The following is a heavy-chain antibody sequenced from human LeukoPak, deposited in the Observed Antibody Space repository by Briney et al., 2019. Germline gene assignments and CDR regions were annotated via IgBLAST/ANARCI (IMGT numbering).Heavy chain of an antibody. CDR3: ARSPGVAGTLYYYYGMDV. CDR2: ISAYNGNT. D-gene: IGHD6-19*01. V-gene: IGHV1-18*01. Sequence: ASVKVSCKASGYTFTSYGISWVRQAPGQGLEWMGWISAYNGNTNYAQKLQGRVTMTTDTSTSTAYMELRSLRSDDTAVYYCARSPGVAGTLYYYYGMDVWGQGTTVTVSS. CDR1: GYTFTSYG. J-gene: IGHJ6*02.